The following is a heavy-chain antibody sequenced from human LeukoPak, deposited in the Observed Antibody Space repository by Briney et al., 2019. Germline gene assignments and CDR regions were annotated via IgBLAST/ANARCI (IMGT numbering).Heavy chain of an antibody. CDR1: GGSISSSSYY. Sequence: SETLSLTCTVSGGSISSSSYYWGWIRQPPGKGLEWIGSIYYSGSTYYNPSLKSRVTISVDTSKNQFSLKLSSVTAADTAVYYCARARGYSYVTKFDYWGQGTLVTVSS. V-gene: IGHV4-39*07. CDR3: ARARGYSYVTKFDY. CDR2: IYYSGST. J-gene: IGHJ4*02. D-gene: IGHD5-18*01.